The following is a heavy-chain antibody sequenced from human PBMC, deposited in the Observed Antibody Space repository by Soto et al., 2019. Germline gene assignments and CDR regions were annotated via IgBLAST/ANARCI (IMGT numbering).Heavy chain of an antibody. D-gene: IGHD1-1*01. CDR1: GGTFRTSA. J-gene: IGHJ6*02. CDR3: ARDKDRLQLGRNYYYILDV. CDR2: IMPVFRRP. V-gene: IGHV1-69*12. Sequence: QVQLVQSGAEVKKPGSSVKVSCKASGGTFRTSAISWVRQAPGQGLEWVGGIMPVFRRPKYAQNFQDRVTITADESTSTAYMELSSLRSDDTAVYYCARDKDRLQLGRNYYYILDVWGQGTAVTVSS.